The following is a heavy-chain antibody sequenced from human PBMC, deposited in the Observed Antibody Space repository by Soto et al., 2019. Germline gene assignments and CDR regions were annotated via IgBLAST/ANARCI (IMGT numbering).Heavy chain of an antibody. D-gene: IGHD3-22*01. J-gene: IGHJ3*01. CDR3: ARGGDSSYYDSSGYPAAFDV. CDR2: INRDGRST. V-gene: IGHV3-74*01. Sequence: GGSLRLSCEGSGFTFSSYWMHWVRQAPGKGLVWVSRINRDGRSTSYADSVKGRFTISRDNAKNTVYLQMNSLRAEDTAVYYCARGGDSSYYDSSGYPAAFDVWGQGTMVTVSS. CDR1: GFTFSSYW.